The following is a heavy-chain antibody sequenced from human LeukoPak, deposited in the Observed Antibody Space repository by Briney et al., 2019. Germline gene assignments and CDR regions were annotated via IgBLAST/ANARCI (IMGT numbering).Heavy chain of an antibody. CDR2: ISGSGGST. CDR1: GFTFSSYA. CDR3: ARDFRYGALDY. J-gene: IGHJ4*02. V-gene: IGHV3-23*01. D-gene: IGHD4-17*01. Sequence: GGSLRLSSAASGFTFSSYATSWVRQAPGKGLEWVSAISGSGGSTYYADSVKGRFTISRDNSKNTLYLQMNSLRAEDTAVYYCARDFRYGALDYWGQGTLVTVSS.